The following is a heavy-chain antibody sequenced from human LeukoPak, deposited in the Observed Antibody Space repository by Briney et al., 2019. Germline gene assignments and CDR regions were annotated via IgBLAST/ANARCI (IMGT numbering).Heavy chain of an antibody. CDR1: GFTFSSYA. D-gene: IGHD7-27*01. CDR2: ISSSGSSK. Sequence: PGGSLRLSCVASGFTFSSYALNWVRQAPGKGLEWVSYISSSGSSKYYAEFVKGRFTIYRDNAKNSLFLQMNIQSAEDTAIYYCARITGELRKETTFAYWGQGTLVTVSA. J-gene: IGHJ4*02. V-gene: IGHV3-48*03. CDR3: ARITGELRKETTFAY.